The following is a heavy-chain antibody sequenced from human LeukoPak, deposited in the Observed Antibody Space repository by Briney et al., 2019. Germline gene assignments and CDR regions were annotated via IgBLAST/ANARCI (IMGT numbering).Heavy chain of an antibody. Sequence: GGSLRLSCAASGFTFDDYAMHWVRQAPGKGLEWVSGISWNSGSIGYADSVKGRFTISRDNAKNSLYLQMNSLRAEDTALYYCAKGERIEVPYSPFQHWGQGTLVTVSS. CDR3: AKGERIEVPYSPFQH. CDR2: ISWNSGSI. V-gene: IGHV3-9*01. D-gene: IGHD5-18*01. J-gene: IGHJ1*01. CDR1: GFTFDDYA.